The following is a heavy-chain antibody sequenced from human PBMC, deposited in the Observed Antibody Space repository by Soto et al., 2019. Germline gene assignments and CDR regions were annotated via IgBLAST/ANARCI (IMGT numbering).Heavy chain of an antibody. CDR2: IKEDGSEK. CDR3: ARYCHTHSCRHDGGFDP. J-gene: IGHJ5*02. D-gene: IGHD2-15*01. CDR1: GFTFSAYW. V-gene: IGHV3-7*01. Sequence: EVQLVESGGGLVQPGGSLTLSCAASGFTFSAYWMSWVRQAPGKGLEWVANIKEDGSEKHYVDSVKGRFTVSRDNAKNSLFLQMNSLRAEDTAVYHCARYCHTHSCRHDGGFDPWGQGTLVTVSS.